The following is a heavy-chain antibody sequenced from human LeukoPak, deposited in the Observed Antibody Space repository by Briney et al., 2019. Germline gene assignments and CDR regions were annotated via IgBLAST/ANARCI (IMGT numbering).Heavy chain of an antibody. D-gene: IGHD3-22*01. Sequence: GGSLRLSCAASGFTFSTYDMHWVRQAPGKGLEWVAFILYDGSNKYDVDSVKGRFTISRDNSKNTLYLQMNSLRPEDTAVYYCARGGYYDSSGYFPGDYWGQGTLVTVSS. V-gene: IGHV3-30*03. CDR3: ARGGYYDSSGYFPGDY. CDR2: ILYDGSNK. J-gene: IGHJ4*02. CDR1: GFTFSTYD.